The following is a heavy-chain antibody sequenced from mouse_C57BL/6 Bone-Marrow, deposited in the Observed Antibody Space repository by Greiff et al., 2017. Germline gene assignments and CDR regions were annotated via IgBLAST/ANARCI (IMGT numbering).Heavy chain of an antibody. D-gene: IGHD3-2*02. CDR1: GYSITSDY. V-gene: IGHV3-8*01. J-gene: IGHJ2*01. CDR3: ARYRRNSSGPFDY. CDR2: ISYSGST. Sequence: EVKLEESGPGLAKPSQTLSLTCSVTGYSITSDYWNWIRKFPGNKLEYMGYISYSGSTYYNPSLKSRISITRDTSKNQYYLQLNSVTTEDTATYYWARYRRNSSGPFDYWGQGTTLTVSS.